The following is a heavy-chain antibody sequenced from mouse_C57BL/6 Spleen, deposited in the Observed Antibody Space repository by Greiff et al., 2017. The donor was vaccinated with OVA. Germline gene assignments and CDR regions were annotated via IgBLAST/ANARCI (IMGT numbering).Heavy chain of an antibody. V-gene: IGHV1-75*01. CDR3: ARLGTAQATGYFDY. D-gene: IGHD3-2*02. J-gene: IGHJ2*01. CDR2: IFPGSGST. Sequence: QVQLQQSGPELVKPGASVKISCKASGYTFTDYYINWVKQRPGQGLEWIGWIFPGSGSTYYNEKFKGKATLTVDKSSSTAYMLLSSLTSEDSAVYFCARLGTAQATGYFDYWGQGTTLTVSS. CDR1: GYTFTDYY.